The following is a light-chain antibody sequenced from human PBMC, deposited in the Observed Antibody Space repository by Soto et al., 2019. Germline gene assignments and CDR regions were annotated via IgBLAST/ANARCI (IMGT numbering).Light chain of an antibody. V-gene: IGLV2-14*01. Sequence: QSVLTQPASVSGSPGQSITISCTGTSSDVGGHNYVSWYQQHPGKAPKLMIYNVNNRPSGVSNRFSGSKSGNTASLTISGLLAEDEADYYCCSYTNGNTIVFGRGTKLTVL. CDR1: SSDVGGHNY. J-gene: IGLJ2*01. CDR3: CSYTNGNTIV. CDR2: NVN.